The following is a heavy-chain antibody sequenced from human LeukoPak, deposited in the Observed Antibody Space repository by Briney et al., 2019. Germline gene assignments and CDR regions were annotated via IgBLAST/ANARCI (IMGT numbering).Heavy chain of an antibody. Sequence: GASVQVSFKASGYTFTSYGISWVRQAPGQGLEWMGWISAYNGNTNYAQKLQGRVTMTTDTSTSTAYMELRSLRSDDTAVYYCARDGYSGYDNHYGMDVWGQGTTVTVSS. D-gene: IGHD5-12*01. V-gene: IGHV1-18*01. CDR2: ISAYNGNT. J-gene: IGHJ6*02. CDR1: GYTFTSYG. CDR3: ARDGYSGYDNHYGMDV.